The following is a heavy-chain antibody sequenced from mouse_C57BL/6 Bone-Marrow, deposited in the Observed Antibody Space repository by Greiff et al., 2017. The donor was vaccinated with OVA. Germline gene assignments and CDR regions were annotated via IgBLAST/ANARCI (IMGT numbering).Heavy chain of an antibody. CDR2: IYPRSGNT. V-gene: IGHV1-81*01. J-gene: IGHJ2*01. Sequence: VMLVESGAELARPGASVKLSCKASGYTFTSYGISWVKQRTGQGLEWIGEIYPRSGNTYYNEKFKGKATLTADKSSSTAYMELRSLTSEDSAVYFCARESSYYGSSYDYWGQGTTLTVSS. CDR3: ARESSYYGSSYDY. D-gene: IGHD1-1*01. CDR1: GYTFTSYG.